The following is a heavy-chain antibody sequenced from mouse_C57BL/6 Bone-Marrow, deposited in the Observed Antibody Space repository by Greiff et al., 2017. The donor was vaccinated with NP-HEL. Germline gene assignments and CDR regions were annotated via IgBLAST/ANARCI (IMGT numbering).Heavy chain of an antibody. J-gene: IGHJ2*01. D-gene: IGHD2-10*01. V-gene: IGHV5-4*01. CDR2: ISDGGSYT. CDR1: GFTFSSYA. CDR3: ARDPYYYY. Sequence: EVMLVESGGGLVKPGGSLKLSCAASGFTFSSYAMSWVRQTPEKRLEWVATISDGGSYTYYPDNVKGRFTISRDNAKNNLYLQMSHLKSEDTAMYYCARDPYYYYWGQGTTLTVSS.